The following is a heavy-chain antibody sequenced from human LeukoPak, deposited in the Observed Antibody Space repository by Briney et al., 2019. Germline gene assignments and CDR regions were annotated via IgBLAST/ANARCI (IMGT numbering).Heavy chain of an antibody. CDR2: ISYDGSNK. J-gene: IGHJ4*02. V-gene: IGHV3-30*04. CDR3: ARGGRYSSGWSNYFDY. Sequence: GGSLRLSCAASGFTFSSYAMHWVRQAPGKGLEWVAVISYDGSNKYYADSAKGRFTISRDNSKNTLYLQMNSLRAEDTAVYYCARGGRYSSGWSNYFDYWGQGTLVTVSS. D-gene: IGHD6-19*01. CDR1: GFTFSSYA.